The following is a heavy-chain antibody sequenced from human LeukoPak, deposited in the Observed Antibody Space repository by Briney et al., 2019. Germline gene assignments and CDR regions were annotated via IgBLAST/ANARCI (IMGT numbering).Heavy chain of an antibody. V-gene: IGHV1-8*03. CDR2: MNPNSGNT. J-gene: IGHJ6*03. Sequence: ASVKVSRTASGYTFTSYDINWVRQATGQGLEWMGWMNPNSGNTGYAQKFQGRVTITRNTSISTAYMELSSLRSEDTAVYYCARGRHDIVVVPAARYYYYYMDVWGKGTTVTVSS. CDR1: GYTFTSYD. D-gene: IGHD2-2*01. CDR3: ARGRHDIVVVPAARYYYYYMDV.